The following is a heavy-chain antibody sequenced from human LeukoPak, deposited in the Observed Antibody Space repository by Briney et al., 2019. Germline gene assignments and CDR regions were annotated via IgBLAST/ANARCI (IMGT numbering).Heavy chain of an antibody. J-gene: IGHJ4*02. CDR3: ARGGSYGDLYY. D-gene: IGHD4-17*01. V-gene: IGHV3-72*01. CDR2: TRNKANSYTT. CDR1: GVTFSDHY. Sequence: GGSLRLSCAASGVTFSDHYMDWVRQAPGKGLEWVGRTRNKANSYTTEYAASVKGRFTISRDDSKNSLYLQMNSLKTEDTAVYYCARGGSYGDLYYWGQGTLVTVSS.